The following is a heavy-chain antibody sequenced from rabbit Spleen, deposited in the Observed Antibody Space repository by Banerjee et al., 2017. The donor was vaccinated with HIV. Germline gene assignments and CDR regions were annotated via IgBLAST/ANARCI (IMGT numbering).Heavy chain of an antibody. J-gene: IGHJ4*01. D-gene: IGHD6-1*01. CDR3: ARAGVAGYDYEGAFNL. CDR2: INAITGKA. V-gene: IGHV1S45*01. Sequence: QEQLEESGGGLVTPGGTLTLTCTASGFSFSNKAVMCWVRQAPGKGLEWIACINAITGKAVYATWAKGRFTFSKTSSTTVTLRMTSLTAADTATYFCARAGVAGYDYEGAFNLWGQGTLVTVS. CDR1: GFSFSNKAV.